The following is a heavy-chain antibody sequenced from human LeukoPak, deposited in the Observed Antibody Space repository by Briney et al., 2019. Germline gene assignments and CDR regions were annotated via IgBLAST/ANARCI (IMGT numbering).Heavy chain of an antibody. CDR1: GFTFSSYG. D-gene: IGHD2-2*01. J-gene: IGHJ4*02. V-gene: IGHV3-30*02. CDR2: IRYDGSNK. Sequence: PGGSLRLSCAASGFTFSSYGMHWVRQAPGKGLEWVAFIRYDGSNKYYADSVKGLFTISRDNSKNTLYLQMNSLRAEDTAVYYCARVGYCSSTSCYGLDYFDYWGRGTLVTVSS. CDR3: ARVGYCSSTSCYGLDYFDY.